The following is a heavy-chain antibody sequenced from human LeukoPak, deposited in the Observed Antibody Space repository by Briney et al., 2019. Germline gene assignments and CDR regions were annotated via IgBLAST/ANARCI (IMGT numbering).Heavy chain of an antibody. CDR2: ISWNSGSI. V-gene: IGHV3-9*01. J-gene: IGHJ4*02. CDR3: AKFSDPGYFDY. CDR1: GFTFADYA. Sequence: GRSLRLSCAASGFTFADYAMHWVRQAPGKGLEWVSGISWNSGSIGYADSVKGRFTISRDNAKNSLYLQMNSLRAEDTALYYCAKFSDPGYFDYWGQGTLVTVSS.